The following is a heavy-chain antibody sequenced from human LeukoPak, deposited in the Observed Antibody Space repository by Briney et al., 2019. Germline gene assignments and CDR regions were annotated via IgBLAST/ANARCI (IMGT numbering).Heavy chain of an antibody. Sequence: SETLSLTCAVYGGSFSGYYWSWVRQPPGKGLEWSGEINHSGSTNYNPSLKSRVTISVDTSKTQFSLKLSSVTAADTAVYYCARGGPLVYRSGGSCYSLDYWGQGTLVTVSS. D-gene: IGHD2-15*01. CDR1: GGSFSGYY. V-gene: IGHV4-34*01. CDR3: ARGGPLVYRSGGSCYSLDY. CDR2: INHSGST. J-gene: IGHJ4*02.